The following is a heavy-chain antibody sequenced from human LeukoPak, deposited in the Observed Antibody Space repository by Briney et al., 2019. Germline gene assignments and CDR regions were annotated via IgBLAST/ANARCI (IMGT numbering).Heavy chain of an antibody. CDR1: GFTFSSYE. V-gene: IGHV3-48*03. J-gene: IGHJ6*04. Sequence: GGSLRLSCAASGFTFSSYEMNWVRQAPGKGLEWVSYISSSCSTIYYADSVKGRCTMSRDNAKNSLYLQMNSLRAEDTAVYYCAELGITMIGGVWGKGTTVTISS. D-gene: IGHD3-10*02. CDR2: ISSSCSTI. CDR3: AELGITMIGGV.